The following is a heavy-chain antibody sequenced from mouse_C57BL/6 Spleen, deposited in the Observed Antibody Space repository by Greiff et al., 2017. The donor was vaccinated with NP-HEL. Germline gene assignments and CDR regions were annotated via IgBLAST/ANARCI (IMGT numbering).Heavy chain of an antibody. J-gene: IGHJ1*03. Sequence: VQLQQSDAELVKPGASVKISCKVSGYTFTDHTIHWMKQRPEQGMEWIGYIYPRDGSTKYNEKFKGKATLTADKSSSTAYMQLNSLTSEDSAVYFCARGGIYDYGVGYFDVWGTGTTVTVSS. CDR3: ARGGIYDYGVGYFDV. V-gene: IGHV1-78*01. D-gene: IGHD1-1*01. CDR2: IYPRDGST. CDR1: GYTFTDHT.